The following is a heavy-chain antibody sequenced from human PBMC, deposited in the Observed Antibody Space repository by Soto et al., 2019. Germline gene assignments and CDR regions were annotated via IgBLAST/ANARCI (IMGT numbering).Heavy chain of an antibody. J-gene: IGHJ4*02. CDR3: ASDVDIVATIGYGDDSASWN. CDR2: LIPIFGTA. V-gene: IGHV1-69*01. D-gene: IGHD5-12*01. Sequence: QVQLVQSGAEVKKPGSSVKVSCKASGGTFSSYAISWVRQAPGQGLEWMGGLIPIFGTANYAQKFQGRVTITADESTCTAYMKLSSLRSEDTAVYYCASDVDIVATIGYGDDSASWNWGQGTLVTVSS. CDR1: GGTFSSYA.